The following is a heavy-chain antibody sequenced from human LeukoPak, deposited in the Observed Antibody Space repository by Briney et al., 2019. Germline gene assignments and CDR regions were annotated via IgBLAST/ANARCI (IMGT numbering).Heavy chain of an antibody. J-gene: IGHJ6*03. Sequence: PSETLSLTCTVSGGSIRSNYWSWIRQPPGKGLEWIGYMYYSGSTNYNPSLKSRVTISVDTSKNQFSLKLSSVTAADTAVYYCARGGLSYYYMDVWGKGTTVAVSS. V-gene: IGHV4-59*01. CDR2: MYYSGST. CDR3: ARGGLSYYYMDV. CDR1: GGSIRSNY.